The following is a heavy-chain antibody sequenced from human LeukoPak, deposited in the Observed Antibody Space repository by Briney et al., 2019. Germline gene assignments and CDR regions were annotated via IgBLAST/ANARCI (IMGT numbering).Heavy chain of an antibody. CDR1: GFTFSSYW. Sequence: GGSLRLSCAASGFTFSSYWMSWVRQAPGKGLEWVANIKKDGSEQYYVDSVKGRFTISRDNAKKSLYLQMNSLRAEDTAVYYCARHLSGITGYTYGRGIDYWGQGTLLTVSS. CDR3: ARHLSGITGYTYGRGIDY. J-gene: IGHJ4*02. V-gene: IGHV3-7*01. D-gene: IGHD5-18*01. CDR2: IKKDGSEQ.